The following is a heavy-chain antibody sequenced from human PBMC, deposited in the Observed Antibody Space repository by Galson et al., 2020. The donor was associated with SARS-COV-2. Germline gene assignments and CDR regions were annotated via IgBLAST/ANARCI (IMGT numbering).Heavy chain of an antibody. Sequence: TGGSLRLSCAASGFTFSSYAMHWVRQAPGKGLEWVAVISYDGGNKHYADSVRGRFTISRDTYKNTLLLQVNSLRADDTGVYYCARGDVVVPTAYYYYYYYGVDVWGQGTTVTVSS. J-gene: IGHJ6*02. CDR3: ARGDVVVPTAYYYYYYYGVDV. V-gene: IGHV3-30-3*01. CDR2: ISYDGGNK. D-gene: IGHD2-2*01. CDR1: GFTFSSYA.